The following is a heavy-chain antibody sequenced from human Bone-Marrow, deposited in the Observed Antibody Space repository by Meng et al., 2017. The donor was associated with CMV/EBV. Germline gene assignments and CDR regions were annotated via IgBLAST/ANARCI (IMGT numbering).Heavy chain of an antibody. D-gene: IGHD2-2*02. CDR1: GYTFTSYG. J-gene: IGHJ6*02. CDR3: ARAQGGYCSSTSCYTYYYGMDV. CDR2: ISTYNGNT. V-gene: IGHV1-18*01. Sequence: ASVKVSCKASGYTFTSYGINWVRQAPGQGLEWMGWISTYNGNTNYAQKLQGRVTMTTDTSTSTAYMELRSLRSDDTAVYYCARAQGGYCSSTSCYTYYYGMDVWGQGTTVTVSS.